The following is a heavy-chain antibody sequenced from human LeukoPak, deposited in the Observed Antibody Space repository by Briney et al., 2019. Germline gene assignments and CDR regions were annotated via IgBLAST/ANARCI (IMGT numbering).Heavy chain of an antibody. CDR3: VRIDYSNAFDI. CDR1: GYTFTGYD. Sequence: ASVKVSCKTSGYTFTGYDINWVRQAAGQGFEWMGWMNPKTGNTGSAQKLQGRVTITGNTSISTAYMELSSLRSEDTAVYYCVRIDYSNAFDIWGQGTMVTVSS. CDR2: MNPKTGNT. V-gene: IGHV1-8*01. D-gene: IGHD4-11*01. J-gene: IGHJ3*02.